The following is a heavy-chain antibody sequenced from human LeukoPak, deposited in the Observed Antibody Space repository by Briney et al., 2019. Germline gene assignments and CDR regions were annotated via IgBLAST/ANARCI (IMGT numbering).Heavy chain of an antibody. CDR3: ARDPTDYGDYMDAFDI. J-gene: IGHJ3*02. D-gene: IGHD4-17*01. CDR1: GGTFSSYA. V-gene: IGHV1-69*13. CDR2: IIPIFGTA. Sequence: ASVKVSCKASGGTFSSYAISWVRQAPGQGLEWMGGIIPIFGTANYAQKFQGRVTITADESTSTAYMELSSLRSEDAAVYYCARDPTDYGDYMDAFDIWGQGTMVTVSS.